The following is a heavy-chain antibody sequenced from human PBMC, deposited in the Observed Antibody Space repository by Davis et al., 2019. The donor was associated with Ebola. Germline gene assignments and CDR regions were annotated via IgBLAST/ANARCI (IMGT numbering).Heavy chain of an antibody. J-gene: IGHJ2*01. CDR3: ARVGKFDFWSGYEEMIYWYFDL. CDR2: INHSGST. D-gene: IGHD3-3*01. CDR1: GGSFSGYY. Sequence: MPSETLSLTCAVYGGSFSGYYWSWIRQPPGKGLEWIGEINHSGSTNYNPSLKSRVTISVDTSKNQFSLKLSSVTAADTAVYYCARVGKFDFWSGYEEMIYWYFDLWGRGTLVTVSS. V-gene: IGHV4-34*01.